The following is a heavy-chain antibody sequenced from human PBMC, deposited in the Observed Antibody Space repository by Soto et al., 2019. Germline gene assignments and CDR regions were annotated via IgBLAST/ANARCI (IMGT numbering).Heavy chain of an antibody. Sequence: QVQLVQSGAEVKKPGSSVKVSCKASGGTFSSYTISWVRQAPGQGLEWMGRIIPILGIANYAQKFQGRVTITADKSTSTAYMELSSLRSEDTAVYSCARARLHYYGMDVWGQGTTVTVSS. CDR2: IIPILGIA. CDR3: ARARLHYYGMDV. V-gene: IGHV1-69*02. CDR1: GGTFSSYT. J-gene: IGHJ6*02.